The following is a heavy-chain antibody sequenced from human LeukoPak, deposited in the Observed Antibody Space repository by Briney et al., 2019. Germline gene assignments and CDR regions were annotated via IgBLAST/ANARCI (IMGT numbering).Heavy chain of an antibody. D-gene: IGHD6-19*01. CDR1: GYSISSGYY. V-gene: IGHV4-38-2*02. CDR2: IYHSGST. CDR3: ARGTAVPGSKTDQYYFDY. Sequence: SETLSLTCTVSGYSISSGYYWGWIRQPPGKGLEWIGNIYHSGSTYYNPSLKSRVTISVDTSKNQFSLRLSSVTAADTAGYYCARGTAVPGSKTDQYYFDYWGQGTLVTVSS. J-gene: IGHJ4*02.